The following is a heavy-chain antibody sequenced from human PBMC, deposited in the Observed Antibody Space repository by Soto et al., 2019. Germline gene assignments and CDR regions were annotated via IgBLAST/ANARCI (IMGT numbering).Heavy chain of an antibody. V-gene: IGHV3-33*01. CDR3: ARYLNTCYVGDY. CDR2: IWFDGSNQ. Sequence: QVQLVESGGGVVQPGTSLRLSCVASGFTFSASGMHWVRQTPGKGLEWVAIIWFDGSNQYYADSLQCRFTVSRDNPGSTLFLQMIDLRLEDTAMYYCARYLNTCYVGDYWGQGALVVVSS. CDR1: GFTFSASG. D-gene: IGHD2-15*01. J-gene: IGHJ4*02.